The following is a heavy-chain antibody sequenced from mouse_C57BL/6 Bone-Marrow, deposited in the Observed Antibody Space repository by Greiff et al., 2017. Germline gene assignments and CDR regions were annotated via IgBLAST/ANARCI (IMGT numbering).Heavy chain of an antibody. D-gene: IGHD1-1*02. Sequence: EVQLQQSGAELVRPGASVKLSCTASGFTFKDYYMPWVKQRPEQGLEWIGWIDPEDGYTEYASKFQGKATMTADTSSNTAYLQLSSLASEDTAVYYCTDGVPYAMDYWGQGTSVTVSS. J-gene: IGHJ4*01. CDR2: IDPEDGYT. CDR1: GFTFKDYY. V-gene: IGHV14-4*01. CDR3: TDGVPYAMDY.